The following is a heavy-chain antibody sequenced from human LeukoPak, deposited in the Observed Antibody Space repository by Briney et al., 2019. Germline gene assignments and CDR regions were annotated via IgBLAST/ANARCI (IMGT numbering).Heavy chain of an antibody. CDR1: GYAITSGGFS. CDR2: IYDRGPA. V-gene: IGHV4-30-2*01. CDR3: ARSRQASGLFNS. D-gene: IGHD3-10*01. J-gene: IGHJ5*01. Sequence: SETLSLTCTISGYAITSGGFSWNWIRQPPGKGLEWIGCIYDRGPAYYNPSLKSRFTISVDRPKNQFFLNVTSLTAADTAVYYCARSRQASGLFNSWGQGTLVVVSS.